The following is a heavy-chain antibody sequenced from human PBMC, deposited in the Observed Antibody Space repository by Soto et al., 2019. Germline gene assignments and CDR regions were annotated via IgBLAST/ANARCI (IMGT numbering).Heavy chain of an antibody. Sequence: VESVKISCNGSGYTFTTYWITWVRQMPGKGLEWMGRIDPSDSYTNYSPSFQGHVTISTDKSIATAYLQWSSLKASDTAMYYCARQDRLTGTTNWGQGTLVTVSS. CDR1: GYTFTTYW. D-gene: IGHD3-9*01. CDR2: IDPSDSYT. J-gene: IGHJ4*02. V-gene: IGHV5-10-1*01. CDR3: ARQDRLTGTTN.